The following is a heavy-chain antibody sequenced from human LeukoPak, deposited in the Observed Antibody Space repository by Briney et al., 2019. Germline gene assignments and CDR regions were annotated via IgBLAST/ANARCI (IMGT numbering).Heavy chain of an antibody. V-gene: IGHV3-7*01. CDR3: ARGGSDSSRYWLY. D-gene: IGHD6-13*01. J-gene: IGHJ4*02. CDR2: IEPDGSIK. Sequence: VTLSLTCTVSGGSISSYYWSWIRQPPGKGPEWVATIEPDGSIKYYVDSVKVRFTISRDNADNSLYLQMNSLRGEDTAVYFCARGGSDSSRYWLYWGQGTLVTVSS. CDR1: GGSISSYY.